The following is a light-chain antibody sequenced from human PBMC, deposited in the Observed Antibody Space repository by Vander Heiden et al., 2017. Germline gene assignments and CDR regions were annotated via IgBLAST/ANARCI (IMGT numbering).Light chain of an antibody. V-gene: IGLV10-54*01. CDR1: NNNVCNGG. CDR2: RNN. J-gene: IGLJ3*02. CDR3: SAWDSSLNAWV. Sequence: QAGLTQPPSVSKGLRQTATHTCTGNNNNVCNGGAAWLQRHQGHPPKLLSYRNNNRPSGISERLSASRSGNTASLTITGLQPEDEADYYCSAWDSSLNAWVFGGGTKLTVL.